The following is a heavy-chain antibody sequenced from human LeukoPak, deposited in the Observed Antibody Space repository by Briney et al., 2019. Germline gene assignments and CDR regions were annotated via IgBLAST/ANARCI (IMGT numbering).Heavy chain of an antibody. CDR1: GYTFTSYD. J-gene: IGHJ6*02. Sequence: ASVKVSCKASGYTFTSYDINWVRQATGQGLEWMGWMSPNSGNTGYAQKFQGRVTMTRNTSISTAYMELSSLRSEDTAVYYCARSRVQYSSGWYIGYYYYYGMDVWGQGTTVTVSS. CDR2: MSPNSGNT. V-gene: IGHV1-8*01. CDR3: ARSRVQYSSGWYIGYYYYYGMDV. D-gene: IGHD6-19*01.